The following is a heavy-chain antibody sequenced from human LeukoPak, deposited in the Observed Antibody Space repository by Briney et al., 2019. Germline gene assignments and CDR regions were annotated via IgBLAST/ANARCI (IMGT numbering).Heavy chain of an antibody. CDR1: GYSISSGYY. Sequence: SETLSLTCTVSGYSISSGYYWGWIRQPPGKGLEWIGSIYYSGSTYYNPSLKSRVTISVDTSKNQFSLKLSSVTAADTAVYYCARPRVYCTNGVCYKGYFDYWGQGTLVTVSS. D-gene: IGHD2-8*01. J-gene: IGHJ4*02. CDR3: ARPRVYCTNGVCYKGYFDY. CDR2: IYYSGST. V-gene: IGHV4-38-2*02.